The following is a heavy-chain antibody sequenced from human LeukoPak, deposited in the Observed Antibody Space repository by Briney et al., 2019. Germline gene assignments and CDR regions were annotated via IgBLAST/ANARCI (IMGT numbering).Heavy chain of an antibody. CDR1: GFTFSSYW. Sequence: GGSLRLSCAASGFTFSSYWMHWVRQAPGKGLVWVSRIKSDGKTNYADSVRGRFTISRDSAKNTVSLQMNSLRAEDTGVYYCARAPSEIGGYYPEYFRHWGQGTLVTVSS. D-gene: IGHD3-22*01. J-gene: IGHJ1*01. CDR2: IKSDGKT. CDR3: ARAPSEIGGYYPEYFRH. V-gene: IGHV3-74*01.